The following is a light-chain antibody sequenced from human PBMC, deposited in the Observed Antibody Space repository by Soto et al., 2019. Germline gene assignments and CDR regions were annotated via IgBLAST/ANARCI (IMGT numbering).Light chain of an antibody. CDR3: SSYTSSNTYG. CDR1: SSDIGSSNG. Sequence: QSALTQPPSVSVSPGQSVAISCPGTSSDIGSSNGVSWYQQPPGTAPKLMIYDVNNRPSGVPDRFSGSKSGNTASLTISGLQAEDEADYYCSSYTSSNTYGFGTGTQLTVL. CDR2: DVN. V-gene: IGLV2-18*02. J-gene: IGLJ1*01.